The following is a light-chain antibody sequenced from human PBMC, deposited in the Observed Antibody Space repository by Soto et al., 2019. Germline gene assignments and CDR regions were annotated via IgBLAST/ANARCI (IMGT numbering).Light chain of an antibody. Sequence: QSVLTQPPSVSAAPGQRVTISCSGSSSNIGNNYVSWYQRFPGTAPRLLIYDNNQRPSGIPARFSGSKSGTSATLDITGLQTGDEADYYCGAWDSSLSGGRAVFGGGTKLTVL. J-gene: IGLJ3*02. V-gene: IGLV1-51*01. CDR1: SSNIGNNY. CDR2: DNN. CDR3: GAWDSSLSGGRAV.